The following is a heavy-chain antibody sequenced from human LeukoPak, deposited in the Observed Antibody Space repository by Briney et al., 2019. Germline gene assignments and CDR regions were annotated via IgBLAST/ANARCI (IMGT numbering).Heavy chain of an antibody. D-gene: IGHD2-8*01. CDR1: GFTFSAYW. Sequence: GGSLRLSCAASGFTFSAYWMSWVRQAPGKGLEWVAHIKGDGSEKYSVDSVKGRFAISRDNAKSSLYLQMNSLRAEDTALYYCARGGFGYVYFDYWGQGSLVTVSS. CDR3: ARGGFGYVYFDY. CDR2: IKGDGSEK. V-gene: IGHV3-7*01. J-gene: IGHJ4*02.